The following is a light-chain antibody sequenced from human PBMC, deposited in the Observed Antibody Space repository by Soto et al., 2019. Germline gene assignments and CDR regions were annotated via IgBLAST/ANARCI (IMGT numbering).Light chain of an antibody. J-gene: IGKJ4*01. CDR2: GAS. V-gene: IGKV3-20*01. Sequence: ENVLTQSPGTLSLSPGERATLSCRASQSLSSGYLAWYQQKPGQAPRLLIYGASNRATGIPDRFSGSGSGTDFSLTISTLEPEDFAVYYCQQYGSSPLTFGGGTKVDIK. CDR1: QSLSSGY. CDR3: QQYGSSPLT.